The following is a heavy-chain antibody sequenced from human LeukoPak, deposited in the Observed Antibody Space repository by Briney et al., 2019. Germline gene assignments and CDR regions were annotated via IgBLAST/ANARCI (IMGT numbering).Heavy chain of an antibody. V-gene: IGHV3-48*03. J-gene: IGHJ4*02. CDR2: ISISGSTI. CDR3: ARVAYSSTWGYFDY. CDR1: GFTFSSYA. D-gene: IGHD6-13*01. Sequence: GSLRLSCAASGFTFSSYAMSWVRQAPGKGLEWVSYISISGSTIYYADSVKGRFTISRDNAKNSLYLQMNSLRAEDTAVYYCARVAYSSTWGYFDYWGQGTLVTVSS.